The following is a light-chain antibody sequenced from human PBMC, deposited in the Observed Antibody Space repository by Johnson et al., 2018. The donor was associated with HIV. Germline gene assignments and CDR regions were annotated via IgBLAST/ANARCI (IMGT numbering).Light chain of an antibody. CDR3: GTWDSSLSAYV. CDR2: ENN. Sequence: QSVLTQPPSVSAAPGQKVTISCSGSSSNIGNNYVSWYQQLPGTAPKLLIYENNKRPSGIPDRFSGSKSGTSATLGITGLQTVDEADYYCGTWDSSLSAYVFGTGTKVSV. V-gene: IGLV1-51*02. CDR1: SSNIGNNY. J-gene: IGLJ1*01.